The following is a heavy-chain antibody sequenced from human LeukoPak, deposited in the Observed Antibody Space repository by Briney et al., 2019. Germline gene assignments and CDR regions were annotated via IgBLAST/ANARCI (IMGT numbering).Heavy chain of an antibody. CDR1: GYTFTSYG. V-gene: IGHV1-46*01. D-gene: IGHD2-2*01. CDR3: ARDFVGDIVVVPAAKLTHAFDI. J-gene: IGHJ3*02. CDR2: INPSGGST. Sequence: ASVKVSCKASGYTFTSYGISWVRQAPGQGLEWMGIINPSGGSTSYAQKFQGRVTMTRDTSTSTVYIELSSLRSEDTAVYYCARDFVGDIVVVPAAKLTHAFDIWGQGTMVTVSS.